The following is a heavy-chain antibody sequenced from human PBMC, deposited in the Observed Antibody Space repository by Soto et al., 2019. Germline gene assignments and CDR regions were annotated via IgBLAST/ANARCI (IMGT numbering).Heavy chain of an antibody. D-gene: IGHD3-3*01. J-gene: IGHJ6*02. CDR2: ISWNSGSI. CDR3: ARDRIYDFWSGYYYYYYGMDV. V-gene: IGHV3-9*01. CDR1: GFTFDDYA. Sequence: EVQLVESGGGLVQPGRSLRLSCAASGFTFDDYAMHWVRQAPGKGLEWVSGISWNSGSIGYADSVKGRFTISRDNAKNSLYLQMNSLRAEDTALYYCARDRIYDFWSGYYYYYYGMDVWGQGTTVTVSS.